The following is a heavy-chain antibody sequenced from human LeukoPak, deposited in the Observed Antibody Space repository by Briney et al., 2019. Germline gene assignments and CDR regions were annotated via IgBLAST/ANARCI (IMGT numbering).Heavy chain of an antibody. CDR3: ARGGTKAAAGTDY. J-gene: IGHJ4*02. Sequence: ASVKVSCKASGGTFSSYAISWVRQATGQELEWMGWISAYNGNTNYAQKLQGRVTMTTDTSTSTAYMELRSLRSDGTAVYYCARGGTKAAAGTDYWGQGTLVTVSS. D-gene: IGHD6-13*01. V-gene: IGHV1-18*01. CDR1: GGTFSSYA. CDR2: ISAYNGNT.